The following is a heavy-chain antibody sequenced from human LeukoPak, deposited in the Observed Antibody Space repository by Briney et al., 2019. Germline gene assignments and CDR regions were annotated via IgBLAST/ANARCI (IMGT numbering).Heavy chain of an antibody. CDR3: ARAEGSSGYGIDY. D-gene: IGHD5-12*01. CDR2: INPTSGGT. J-gene: IGHJ4*02. Sequence: ASVKVSCKASGYTFIDYYVHWVRQAPGQGLEYMGWINPTSGGTNYAQNFQGWVTMTRDTSISAAYMQLSRLRSDDTAVYYCARAEGSSGYGIDYWGQGTLVTVSS. CDR1: GYTFIDYY. V-gene: IGHV1-2*04.